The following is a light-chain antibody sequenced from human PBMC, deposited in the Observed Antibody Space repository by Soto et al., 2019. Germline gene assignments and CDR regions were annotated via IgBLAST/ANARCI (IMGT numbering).Light chain of an antibody. Sequence: QSVLTQPASVSGSPGQSITIYCTGTSSDVGNYNLVSWYQHRRGKAPKVMIYEVTERPSGVSHRFSGSKSGDTASLTISGLQAEDEADYYCCSYAGGNNGVFGGGTKVTVL. CDR1: SSDVGNYNL. CDR2: EVT. J-gene: IGLJ3*02. CDR3: CSYAGGNNGV. V-gene: IGLV2-23*02.